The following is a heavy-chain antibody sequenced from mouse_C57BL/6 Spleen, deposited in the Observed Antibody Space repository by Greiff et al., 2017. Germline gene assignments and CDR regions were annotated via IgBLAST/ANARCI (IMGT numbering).Heavy chain of an antibody. CDR3: TRSGGYDWFAY. J-gene: IGHJ3*01. V-gene: IGHV1-15*01. D-gene: IGHD2-2*01. CDR1: GYTFTDYE. Sequence: QVHVKQSGAELVRPGASVTLSCKASGYTFTDYEMHWVKQTPVHGLEWIGAIDPETGGTAYNQKFKGKAILTADKSSSTAYMELRSLTSEDSAVYYCTRSGGYDWFAYWGQGTLVTVSA. CDR2: IDPETGGT.